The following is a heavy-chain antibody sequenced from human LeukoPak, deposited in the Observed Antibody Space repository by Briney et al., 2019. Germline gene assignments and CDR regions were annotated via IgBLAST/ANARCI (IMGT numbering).Heavy chain of an antibody. CDR3: ARAGVYYDSSGYYDY. V-gene: IGHV1-2*02. J-gene: IGHJ4*02. D-gene: IGHD3-22*01. CDR1: GYTFTGYY. Sequence: ASVKVSFKASGYTFTGYYMHWVRQAPGQGLEWMGWINPNSGGTNYAQKFQGRVTMTRDTSISTAYMELSRVRSDDTAVYYCARAGVYYDSSGYYDYWGQGTLVTVSS. CDR2: INPNSGGT.